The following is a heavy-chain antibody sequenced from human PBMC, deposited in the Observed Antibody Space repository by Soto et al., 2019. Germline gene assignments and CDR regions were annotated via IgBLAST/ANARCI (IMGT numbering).Heavy chain of an antibody. CDR3: AKDSSAGYMAGSS. D-gene: IGHD6-13*01. CDR2: ISYDGSNK. Sequence: QVQLVESGGGVVQPGRSLRLSCAASGFTFSSYGMHWVRQAPGKGLEWVAVISYDGSNKYYADSVKGRFTISRDNSKNTLYLQMNSLRAEDTAVYYCAKDSSAGYMAGSSCGQGTLVTVSS. CDR1: GFTFSSYG. V-gene: IGHV3-30*18. J-gene: IGHJ4*02.